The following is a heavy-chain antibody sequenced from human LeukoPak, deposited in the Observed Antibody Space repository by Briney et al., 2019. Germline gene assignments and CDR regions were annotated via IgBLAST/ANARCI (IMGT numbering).Heavy chain of an antibody. Sequence: SQTLSLPCLFPVAPFSGGVSSGGWIGRPPGRALGWFGYIYYSGSTYYNPSLKSRVTISVDTSKNQFSLKLSSVTAADTAVYYCARVSSGYFSTHVDYWGQGTLVTVSS. J-gene: IGHJ4*02. CDR3: ARVSSGYFSTHVDY. D-gene: IGHD3-22*01. V-gene: IGHV4-30-4*01. CDR1: VAPFSGGVSS. CDR2: IYYSGST.